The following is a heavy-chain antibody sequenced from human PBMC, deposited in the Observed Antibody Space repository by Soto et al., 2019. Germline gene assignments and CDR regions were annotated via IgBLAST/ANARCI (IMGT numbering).Heavy chain of an antibody. J-gene: IGHJ4*02. Sequence: GGSLRLSCATSGFTFRTYWMSWVRQAPGKGLEWVACIKKDGSNKYYADSVKGRFTISRDNSKNTLYLQMDSLRAEDTAVYYCARGDGYPGHYWGQGTLVTVSS. CDR2: IKKDGSNK. D-gene: IGHD5-12*01. V-gene: IGHV3-7*04. CDR1: GFTFRTYW. CDR3: ARGDGYPGHY.